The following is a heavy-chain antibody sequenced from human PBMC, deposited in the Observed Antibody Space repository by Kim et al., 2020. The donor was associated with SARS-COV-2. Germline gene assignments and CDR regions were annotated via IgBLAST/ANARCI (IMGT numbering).Heavy chain of an antibody. V-gene: IGHV1-69*13. CDR3: ARERARVYCSGGSCYSGGAFDI. Sequence: SVKVSCKASGGTFSSYAISWVRQAPGQGLEWMGGIIPIFGTANYAQKFQGRVTITADESTSTAYMELSSLRSEDTAVYYCARERARVYCSGGSCYSGGAFDIWGQGTMVTVSS. J-gene: IGHJ3*02. CDR1: GGTFSSYA. CDR2: IIPIFGTA. D-gene: IGHD2-15*01.